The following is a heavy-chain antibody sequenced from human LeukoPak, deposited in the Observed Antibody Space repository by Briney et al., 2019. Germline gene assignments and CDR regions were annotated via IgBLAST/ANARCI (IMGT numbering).Heavy chain of an antibody. V-gene: IGHV3-23*01. J-gene: IGHJ4*02. D-gene: IGHD4-17*01. CDR1: GFTFSSYA. CDR3: AKPRDYGDYCFDY. CDR2: ISGSGGST. Sequence: PGGSLRLSCAASGFTFSSYAMSWVRQAPGKGLEWVSAISGSGGSTYYADSVKGRFTISRDNSKNALYLQMNSLRAEDTAVYYCAKPRDYGDYCFDYWGQGTLVTVSS.